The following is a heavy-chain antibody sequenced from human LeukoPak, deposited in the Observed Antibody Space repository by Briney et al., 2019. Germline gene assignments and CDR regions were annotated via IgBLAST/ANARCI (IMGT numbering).Heavy chain of an antibody. J-gene: IGHJ4*02. V-gene: IGHV4-4*07. Sequence: PSETLSLTCTVSGGSISSYYWSWIRQPAGKGLEWIGRIYTSGSTNYNPSLKSRVTISVDTSKNQFSLKLTSVTAADTAVYYCARGYCSGGSCYSFDWGQGTLVTVSS. CDR3: ARGYCSGGSCYSFD. D-gene: IGHD2-15*01. CDR2: IYTSGST. CDR1: GGSISSYY.